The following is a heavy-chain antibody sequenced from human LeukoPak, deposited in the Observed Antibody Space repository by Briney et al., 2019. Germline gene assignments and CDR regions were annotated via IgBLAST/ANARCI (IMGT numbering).Heavy chain of an antibody. J-gene: IGHJ5*02. V-gene: IGHV4-59*08. CDR2: SYYSGST. CDR1: GGSISSYY. D-gene: IGHD6-13*01. Sequence: PSETLSLSCTVSGGSISSYYWSWMRQPPGKGLEWIGHSYYSGSTNYNPSLKSRVTISVDPSKNQVSLKLSSVTAADTAVYYCARRRAEGGSNGHYNWFDPWGQGILVTVSS. CDR3: ARRRAEGGSNGHYNWFDP.